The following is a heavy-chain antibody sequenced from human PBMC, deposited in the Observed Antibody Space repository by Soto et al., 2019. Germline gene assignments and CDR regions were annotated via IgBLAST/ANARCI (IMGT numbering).Heavy chain of an antibody. Sequence: QVQLQESGPGLVKPSGTLSLTCAVSSGSISSSNWWSWVRQPPGKGLEWLGEIYHSGSTNYNPSLTRRVTISVDKSKNQFSLKLSSVTAADTAVYYCARDRGKHYDFWSGYYGFGYFDYWGQGTLVTVSS. CDR3: ARDRGKHYDFWSGYYGFGYFDY. CDR1: SGSISSSNW. CDR2: IYHSGST. J-gene: IGHJ4*02. V-gene: IGHV4-4*02. D-gene: IGHD3-3*01.